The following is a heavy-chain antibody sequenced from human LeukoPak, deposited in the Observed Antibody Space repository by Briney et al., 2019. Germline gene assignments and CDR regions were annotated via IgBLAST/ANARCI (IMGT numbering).Heavy chain of an antibody. CDR1: GYTFTGYY. CDR3: ARGSGLNYDYVWGSPLGY. Sequence: ASVKVSCKASGYTFTGYYMHWVRQAPGQGLEWMGWINPNSGGTNYAQKFQGRVTMTRDTSISTAYMELSRLRSEDTAVYYCARGSGLNYDYVWGSPLGYWGQGTLVTVSS. D-gene: IGHD3-16*01. CDR2: INPNSGGT. V-gene: IGHV1-2*02. J-gene: IGHJ4*02.